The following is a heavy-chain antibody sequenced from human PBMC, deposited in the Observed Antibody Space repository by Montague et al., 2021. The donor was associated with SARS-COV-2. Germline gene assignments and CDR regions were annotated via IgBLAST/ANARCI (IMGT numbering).Heavy chain of an antibody. Sequence: SLRLSCAASGFTFGMYAMSWVRQAPGKGLEWVSVIYSGGSSTYYADSVKGRFTISRDSSKNTLYLQMNSLRAEDTAVYYCAKDRDPSSAYGMDVWGQGTTVTVSS. D-gene: IGHD3-10*01. CDR1: GFTFGMYA. J-gene: IGHJ6*02. CDR3: AKDRDPSSAYGMDV. V-gene: IGHV3-23*03. CDR2: IYSGGSST.